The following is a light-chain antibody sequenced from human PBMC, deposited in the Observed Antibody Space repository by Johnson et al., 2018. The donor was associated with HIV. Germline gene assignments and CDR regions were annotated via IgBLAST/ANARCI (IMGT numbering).Light chain of an antibody. Sequence: QSVLTQPPSVSAAPGQKVTISCSGSSSNIGNNYVSWYQQFPGTAPKLLIYGNNKRPSGIPDRFSGSKSGTSATLGITGLQTGDEANYYCGTWDSSMSAVFGIGTKVTVL. CDR1: SSNIGNNY. CDR3: GTWDSSMSAV. J-gene: IGLJ1*01. CDR2: GNN. V-gene: IGLV1-51*01.